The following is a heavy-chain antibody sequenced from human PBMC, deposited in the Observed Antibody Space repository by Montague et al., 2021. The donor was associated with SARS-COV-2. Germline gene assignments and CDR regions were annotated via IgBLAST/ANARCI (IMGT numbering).Heavy chain of an antibody. CDR3: ARDVVTHLGTFDY. CDR2: IYRGGSP. CDR1: GDSLSSGSYY. D-gene: IGHD4-23*01. V-gene: IGHV4-61*02. Sequence: TLSLTCSVSGDSLSSGSYYWSWIRQPAGKGLEWIGRIYRGGSPNYNPSLKSRVTMSVDTSKSQFSLKLSSVTAADTAVYYCARDVVTHLGTFDYWGRGTLVTVSS. J-gene: IGHJ4*02.